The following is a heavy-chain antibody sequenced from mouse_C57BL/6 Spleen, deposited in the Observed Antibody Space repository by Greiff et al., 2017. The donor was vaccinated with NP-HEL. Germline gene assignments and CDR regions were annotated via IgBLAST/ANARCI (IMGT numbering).Heavy chain of an antibody. CDR1: GYAFSSYW. Sequence: VQLQQSGAELVKPGASVKISCKASGYAFSSYWMNWVKQRPGKGLEWIGQIYPGDGDTNYNGKFKGKATLTADKSSSTAYMQLSSLTSEDSVYFCARGYDYDEAWFAYWGQGTLVTVSA. D-gene: IGHD2-4*01. V-gene: IGHV1-80*01. CDR2: IYPGDGDT. J-gene: IGHJ3*01. CDR3: ARGYDYDEAWFAY.